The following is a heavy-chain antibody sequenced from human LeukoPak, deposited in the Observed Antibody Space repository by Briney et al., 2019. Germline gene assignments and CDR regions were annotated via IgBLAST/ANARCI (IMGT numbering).Heavy chain of an antibody. CDR3: ARQGYCSDGSCYGFDY. V-gene: IGHV5-51*01. CDR2: IFPGDSDT. CDR1: GYSFTSNW. J-gene: IGHJ4*02. D-gene: IGHD2-15*01. Sequence: GASLKISCKTSGYSFTSNWIGWGRQMPGKGLEGMGIIFPGDSDTRYSPSFQGQVSISADKSINTAYLQWSSLDVSATAMYYCARQGYCSDGSCYGFDYWGQGTLVTVSS.